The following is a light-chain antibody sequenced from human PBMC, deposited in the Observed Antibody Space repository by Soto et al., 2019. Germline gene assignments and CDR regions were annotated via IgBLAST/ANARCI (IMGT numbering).Light chain of an antibody. CDR1: QSVSSSR. CDR2: DAS. V-gene: IGKV3D-20*01. Sequence: DIVLTQSPATLSLSPGERATLSCGASQSVSSSRLAWYQQKPALAPRLLIYDASSRATGIPDRFSGSGSGTDFTLTISRLEPEDFAVYYCQQYGNSPITFGQRTLLEIK. CDR3: QQYGNSPIT. J-gene: IGKJ5*01.